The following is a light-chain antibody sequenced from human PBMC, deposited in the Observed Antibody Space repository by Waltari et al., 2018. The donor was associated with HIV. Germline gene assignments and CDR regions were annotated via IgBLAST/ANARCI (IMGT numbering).Light chain of an antibody. CDR1: NIGSKS. CDR2: DDS. CDR3: QVWDSSSDHYV. V-gene: IGLV3-21*02. J-gene: IGLJ1*01. Sequence: SYVLPQPPSVSVAPGQTARITCGGNNIGSKSVHWYQQRPGQAPVLVVYDDSVRPSGIPERFSGSKSGNTATLTISRAEAGDEADYYCQVWDSSSDHYVFGTGTKVTV.